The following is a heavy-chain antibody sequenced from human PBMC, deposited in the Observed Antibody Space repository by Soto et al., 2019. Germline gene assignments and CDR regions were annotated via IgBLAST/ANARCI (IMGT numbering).Heavy chain of an antibody. CDR1: GGSINTFY. V-gene: IGHV4-4*07. Sequence: SETLSLTCTVSGGSINTFYRSWVRQPAGKGLEGIGRIFSSGSTSFNPSLESRVAMSVDTSKNHFSLNLSSVTAADMAVYYCAREGSYSAYNFAHGIQLWSFDFWGQGALVTVSS. D-gene: IGHD5-12*01. CDR2: IFSSGST. J-gene: IGHJ4*02. CDR3: AREGSYSAYNFAHGIQLWSFDF.